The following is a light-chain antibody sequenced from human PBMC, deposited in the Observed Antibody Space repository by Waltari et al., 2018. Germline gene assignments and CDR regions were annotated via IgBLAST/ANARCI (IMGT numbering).Light chain of an antibody. V-gene: IGKV1-33*01. CDR2: DAC. CDR1: KDIINY. Sequence: DIQMTHSPASLSASIGDRVTITCQASKDIINYLNWYQQTTGKAHKLLIVDACNLATGVPSRFSGGGSVTDFSLNITSLHPEDIATYFCQQYENLPYTFGQGTKLEIK. CDR3: QQYENLPYT. J-gene: IGKJ2*01.